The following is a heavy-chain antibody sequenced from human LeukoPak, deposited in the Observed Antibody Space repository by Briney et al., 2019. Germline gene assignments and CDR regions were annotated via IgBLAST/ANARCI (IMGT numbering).Heavy chain of an antibody. CDR1: GGSIRSGTYY. CDR3: ARGGNYWPQWWFDP. Sequence: SETLSLTCTVSGGSIRSGTYYWSWIRQPPGKGLEWIGYIYYTGSTSYNPSLKSRVTMSLDASKNQFSLALNSVAPADTAVYYCARGGNYWPQWWFDPWGRGTLVSVSS. J-gene: IGHJ5*02. D-gene: IGHD1-26*01. V-gene: IGHV4-61*01. CDR2: IYYTGST.